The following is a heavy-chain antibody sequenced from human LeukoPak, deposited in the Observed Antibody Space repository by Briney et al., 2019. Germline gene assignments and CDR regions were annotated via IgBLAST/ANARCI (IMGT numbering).Heavy chain of an antibody. D-gene: IGHD6-19*01. J-gene: IGHJ6*02. CDR2: IYSGGST. Sequence: GGSLRLSCAASGFTVSSNYMSWVRQAPGKGLEWVSVIYSGGSTYYADSVKGRFTISRDNSKNTLYLQMNSLRAEDTAVYYCAKAPPGAVAGAGYGMDVWGQGTAVTVSS. V-gene: IGHV3-53*01. CDR1: GFTVSSNY. CDR3: AKAPPGAVAGAGYGMDV.